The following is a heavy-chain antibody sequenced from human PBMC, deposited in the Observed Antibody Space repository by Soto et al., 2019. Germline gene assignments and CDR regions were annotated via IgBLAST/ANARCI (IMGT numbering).Heavy chain of an antibody. CDR3: ARTAAAGKYYYGMDV. V-gene: IGHV5-51*01. CDR2: IYPDDYDN. D-gene: IGHD6-13*01. Sequence: GKGLEWMGIIYPDDYDNRNSPSYQGQGTISADKSISTADLQWSSLKASDTAMYYCARTAAAGKYYYGMDVWGQGTTVTVSS. J-gene: IGHJ6*02.